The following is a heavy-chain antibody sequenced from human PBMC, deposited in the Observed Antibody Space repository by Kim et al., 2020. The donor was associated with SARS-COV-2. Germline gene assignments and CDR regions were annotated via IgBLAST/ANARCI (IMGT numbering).Heavy chain of an antibody. CDR1: GYTFSSYA. CDR2: INPSFGTT. Sequence: SVKVSCKASGYTFSSYAMSWVRQAPGQGLEWMGWINPSFGTTNYAQKFQGRVTITADKSTSTAYMELSSLRSEDTAVYYCARGLIAARYYYDGMDVWGEGTTVTVSS. CDR3: ARGLIAARYYYDGMDV. J-gene: IGHJ6*02. V-gene: IGHV1-69*06. D-gene: IGHD2-15*01.